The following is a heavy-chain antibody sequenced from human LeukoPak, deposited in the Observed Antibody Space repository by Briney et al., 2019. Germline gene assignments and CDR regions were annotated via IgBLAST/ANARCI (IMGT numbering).Heavy chain of an antibody. CDR3: AREVAAAGTRWFDP. CDR2: IYTSGST. CDR1: GGSISSYY. D-gene: IGHD6-13*01. Sequence: SETLSLXCTVSGGSISSYYWSWIRQPAGKGLEWIGRIYTSGSTNYNPSLKSRVTMSVDTSKNQFSLKLSSVTAADTAVYYCAREVAAAGTRWFDPWGQGTLVTVSS. J-gene: IGHJ5*02. V-gene: IGHV4-4*07.